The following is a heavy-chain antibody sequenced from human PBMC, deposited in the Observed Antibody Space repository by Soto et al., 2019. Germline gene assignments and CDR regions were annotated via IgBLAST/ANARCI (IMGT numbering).Heavy chain of an antibody. CDR3: AGGSGSGTYWVDY. V-gene: IGHV6-1*01. J-gene: IGHJ4*02. CDR2: TYYRSKWYN. D-gene: IGHD3-10*01. CDR1: GDSVSSNSAA. Sequence: SQTLSLTCAISGDSVSSNSAAWIWIRQSPSRGLEWLGTTYYRSKWYNDYAVSVKSRITTNPDTSKNQFSLQLNSVTPEDTAGYYCAGGSGSGTYWVDYWGQGTLVTVSS.